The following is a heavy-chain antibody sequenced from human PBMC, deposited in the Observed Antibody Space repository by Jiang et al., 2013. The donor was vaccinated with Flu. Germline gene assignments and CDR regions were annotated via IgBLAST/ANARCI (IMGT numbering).Heavy chain of an antibody. CDR1: GFTFSNYA. D-gene: IGHD2-21*02. CDR3: AKDLEVRRGDPPHNISYYGMDV. CDR2: ISGSGGST. V-gene: IGHV3-23*01. Sequence: QLLESGGGLVQPGGSLRLSCAASGFTFSNYAMSWVRQAPGKGLGWVSAISGSGGSTYYADSVKGRFTISRDNSKNTLYLQMNSLRAEDTAVYYCAKDLEVRRGDPPHNISYYGMDVWGQGTTVTVSS. J-gene: IGHJ6*02.